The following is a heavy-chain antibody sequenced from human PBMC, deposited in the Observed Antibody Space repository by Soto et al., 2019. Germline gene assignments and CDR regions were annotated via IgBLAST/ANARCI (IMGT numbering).Heavy chain of an antibody. CDR1: GGSISIGGYY. Sequence: PSETLSLTCTFSGGSISIGGYYWSWIRQHPGKGLEWIGYIYYSGSTYYNPSLKSRVTISVDTSKNQFSLKLSSVTAADTAVYYCARVTMVRGGYYFDYWGQGTLVTVSS. CDR3: ARVTMVRGGYYFDY. V-gene: IGHV4-31*03. D-gene: IGHD3-10*01. J-gene: IGHJ4*02. CDR2: IYYSGST.